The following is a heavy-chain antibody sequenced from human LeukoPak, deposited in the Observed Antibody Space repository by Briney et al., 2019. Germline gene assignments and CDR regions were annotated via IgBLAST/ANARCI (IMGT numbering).Heavy chain of an antibody. CDR2: VSGSGVST. CDR1: GFTFSSYG. V-gene: IGHV3-23*01. CDR3: AKLKACTNGVCYTGWFDP. D-gene: IGHD2-8*01. Sequence: GGSLRLSCAASGFTFSSYGMSWVRQAPGKGLEWVSGVSGSGVSTYYADSVKGRFTISRDNSKNTLYLQMNSLRAEDTAVYYCAKLKACTNGVCYTGWFDPWGQGTLVTVSS. J-gene: IGHJ5*02.